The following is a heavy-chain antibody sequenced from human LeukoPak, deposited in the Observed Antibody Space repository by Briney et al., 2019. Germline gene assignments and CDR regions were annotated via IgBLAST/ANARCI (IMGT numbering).Heavy chain of an antibody. D-gene: IGHD3-22*01. J-gene: IGHJ4*02. Sequence: GGSLRLSCAASGFTVSSNYMSWVRQAPGKGLEWVSVIYSGGSTYYADSVKGRFTISRDNSKNTLYLQMNSLRAEDMAVYYCARCYDSSGYYYFDYWGQGTLVTVSS. CDR3: ARCYDSSGYYYFDY. CDR2: IYSGGST. CDR1: GFTVSSNY. V-gene: IGHV3-66*01.